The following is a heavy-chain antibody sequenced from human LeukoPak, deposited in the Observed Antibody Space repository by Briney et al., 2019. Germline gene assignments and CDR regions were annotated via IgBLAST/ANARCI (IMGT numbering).Heavy chain of an antibody. D-gene: IGHD3-9*01. V-gene: IGHV4-39*01. J-gene: IGHJ3*02. CDR2: IYYSGST. CDR3: ARHYYDILTGYPHAFDI. Sequence: PSETLSLTCTVSGGSISSSSYYWGWLRQPPGKGLEWIGSIYYSGSTYYNPSLKSRVTISVDTSKNQFSLKLSSVTAADTAVYYCARHYYDILTGYPHAFDIWGQGTMVTVSS. CDR1: GGSISSSSYY.